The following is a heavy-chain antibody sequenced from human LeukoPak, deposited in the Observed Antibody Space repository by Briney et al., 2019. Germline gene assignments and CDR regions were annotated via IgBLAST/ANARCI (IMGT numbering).Heavy chain of an antibody. CDR1: GFTFSSYE. Sequence: GGSLRLSCAASGFTFSSYEMNWVRQAPGKGLEWVSSISSSGSYISYADSMKGRFTISRDNARNSLYLQMNNLRAEDTAVYYCARAQLAVAGTAFDYWGQGTLVTVSS. CDR2: ISSSGSYI. CDR3: ARAQLAVAGTAFDY. D-gene: IGHD6-19*01. J-gene: IGHJ4*02. V-gene: IGHV3-21*01.